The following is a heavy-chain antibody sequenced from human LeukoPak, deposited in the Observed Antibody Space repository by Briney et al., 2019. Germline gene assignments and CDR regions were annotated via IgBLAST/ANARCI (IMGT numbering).Heavy chain of an antibody. J-gene: IGHJ4*02. Sequence: ASVKVSCKASEYTFTGYYMQWVRQAPGQGLEWMGRINPNSGGTNYAQQFQGRVTMTRDTSISTAYMELSRLRSDDTAVYYCARENYYDGSGSPSASAPVDHWGQGTLVTVSS. D-gene: IGHD3-22*01. CDR2: INPNSGGT. CDR1: EYTFTGYY. CDR3: ARENYYDGSGSPSASAPVDH. V-gene: IGHV1-2*06.